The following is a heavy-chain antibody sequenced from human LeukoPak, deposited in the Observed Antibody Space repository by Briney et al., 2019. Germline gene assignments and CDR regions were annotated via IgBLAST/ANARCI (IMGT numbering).Heavy chain of an antibody. D-gene: IGHD1-14*01. V-gene: IGHV4-59*01. CDR3: ARGLTTGLNWFDP. CDR1: GGSFSGYY. CDR2: IYYSGNT. Sequence: PSETLSLTCAVYGGSFSGYYWSWIRQPPGKGLEWIGYIYYSGNTNYNPSLKSRVTISVDTSKNQFSLKLSSVTAADTAVYYCARGLTTGLNWFDPWGQGTLVTVSS. J-gene: IGHJ5*02.